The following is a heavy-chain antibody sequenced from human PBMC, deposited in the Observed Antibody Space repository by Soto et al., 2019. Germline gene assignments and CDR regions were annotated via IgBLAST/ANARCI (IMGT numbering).Heavy chain of an antibody. CDR3: ARLSYYYGMDV. J-gene: IGHJ6*02. V-gene: IGHV4-39*01. Sequence: TLSLTCTVSGGSISSSSYYWGWIRQPPGKGLEWIGSIYYSGSTYYNPSLKSRVTISVDTSKNQFSLKLSSVTAADTAVYYCARLSYYYGMDVWGQGTTVTVSS. CDR1: GGSISSSSYY. CDR2: IYYSGST.